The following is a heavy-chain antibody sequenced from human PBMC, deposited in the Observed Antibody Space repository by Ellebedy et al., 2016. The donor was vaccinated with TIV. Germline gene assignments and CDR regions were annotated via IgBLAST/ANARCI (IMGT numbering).Heavy chain of an antibody. D-gene: IGHD3-3*02. V-gene: IGHV5-51*01. J-gene: IGHJ2*01. CDR3: ARLPTFSSNWNFDL. Sequence: GESLKISFKGPGYTLTGYWIGWVRQMPGKGLEWMVIIYPGYSDTRNIQSFEGQVTMSVDKSISTTYLQWNSLKASDTAIYYCARLPTFSSNWNFDLWGRGTLVTVSS. CDR1: GYTLTGYW. CDR2: IYPGYSDT.